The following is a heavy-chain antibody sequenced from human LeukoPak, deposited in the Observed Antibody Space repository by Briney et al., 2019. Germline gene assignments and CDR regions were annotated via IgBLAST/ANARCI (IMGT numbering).Heavy chain of an antibody. CDR3: ARGSEDYGDYVDPLSFDY. V-gene: IGHV4-59*08. J-gene: IGHJ4*02. Sequence: TSETLSLTCTVSGGSISSYYWSWIRQPPGKGLEWIGYIYYSGSTNYNPSLKSRVTISVDTSKNQFSLKLSSVTAADTAVYYCARGSEDYGDYVDPLSFDYWGQGTLVTVSS. D-gene: IGHD4-17*01. CDR2: IYYSGST. CDR1: GGSISSYY.